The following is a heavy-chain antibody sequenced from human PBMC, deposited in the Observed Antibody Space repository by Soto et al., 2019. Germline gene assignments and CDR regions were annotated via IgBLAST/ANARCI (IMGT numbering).Heavy chain of an antibody. J-gene: IGHJ4*02. CDR1: GFKFSDYS. V-gene: IGHV3-48*01. D-gene: IGHD2-15*01. CDR2: IGTSSSTV. Sequence: EVQLVESGGGLVQPGGSLRLSCTASGFKFSDYSMNWVRQAPGKGLEWASYIGTSSSTVYYAYSVEGRFSISRDNAKNSLYLQMNSLRAEDTAVYYCARDSAYSFDYWVQGILVTVSP. CDR3: ARDSAYSFDY.